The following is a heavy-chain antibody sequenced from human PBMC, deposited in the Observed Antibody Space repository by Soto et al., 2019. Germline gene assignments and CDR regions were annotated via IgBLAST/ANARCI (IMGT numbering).Heavy chain of an antibody. CDR2: IYYSGST. J-gene: IGHJ6*02. Sequence: QVQLQESGPGLVKPSQTLSLTCTVSGGSISSGDYYWSWIRQPPGKGLEWIGYIYYSGSTYYNPSLNSRATLSVDTSKNQLSLKLSSVTAADTAVYDCARESPVAPDVWGQGTTVTVSS. V-gene: IGHV4-30-4*01. CDR1: GGSISSGDYY. CDR3: ARESPVAPDV. D-gene: IGHD2-21*01.